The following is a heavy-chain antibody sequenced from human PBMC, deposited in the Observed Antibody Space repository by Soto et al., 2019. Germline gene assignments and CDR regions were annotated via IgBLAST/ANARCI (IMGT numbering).Heavy chain of an antibody. D-gene: IGHD3-22*01. CDR1: GGTFNSYA. V-gene: IGHV1-69*12. CDR3: ARHYDSGGYYYRGLVY. Sequence: QVQLVQSGAEVKKPGSSVKVSCKASGGTFNSYAISWVRQAPGQGLEWMGGIIPIFGTADYAQKFQGRVTITAVESTSTAYMERSSLRSEDTAVYSCARHYDSGGYYYRGLVYWGQGTLVTVSS. J-gene: IGHJ4*02. CDR2: IIPIFGTA.